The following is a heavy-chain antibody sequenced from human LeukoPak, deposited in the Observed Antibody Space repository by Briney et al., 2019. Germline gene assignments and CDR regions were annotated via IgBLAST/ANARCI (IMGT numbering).Heavy chain of an antibody. CDR2: IYTSGSI. CDR1: GGSLSSGSYY. Sequence: SETLSLTCTVSGGSLSSGSYYGSWIRQPAGKGVECFGRIYTSGSINYSPSLKTRVTISIDTFKNQFSLKLTSVTAAETAVYYCARDFTYDYDTSGNDAFDIWGQGTMVTVSS. D-gene: IGHD3-22*01. V-gene: IGHV4-61*02. J-gene: IGHJ3*02. CDR3: ARDFTYDYDTSGNDAFDI.